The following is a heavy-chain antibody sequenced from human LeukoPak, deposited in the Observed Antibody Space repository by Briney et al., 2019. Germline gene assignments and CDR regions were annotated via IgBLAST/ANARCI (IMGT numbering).Heavy chain of an antibody. CDR1: GFPFTDFD. CDR3: AKRCPMDV. CDR2: LSSNRGNT. V-gene: IGHV3-30*18. Sequence: GGSLRLSCAASGFPFTDFDIHWVRQAPGKGLEWVALLSSNRGNTYFAHSVKGRFTISTDNSRNTLYLQMNSLRPEDTAVYYCAKRCPMDVWGQGTTVTVSS. J-gene: IGHJ6*02.